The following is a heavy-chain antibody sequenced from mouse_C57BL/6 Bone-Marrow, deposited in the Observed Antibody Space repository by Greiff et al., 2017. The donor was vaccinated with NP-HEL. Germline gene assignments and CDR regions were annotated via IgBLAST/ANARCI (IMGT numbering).Heavy chain of an antibody. CDR3: TREGWLPLYYAMDY. CDR2: IDPETGGT. V-gene: IGHV1-15*01. D-gene: IGHD2-3*01. J-gene: IGHJ4*01. CDR1: GYTFTDYE. Sequence: VQLQQSGAELVRPGASVTLSCKASGYTFTDYEMHWVKPTPVHGLEWIGAIDPETGGTAYNQKFKGKAILTADKSSSTAYMELRSLTSEDSAVYYCTREGWLPLYYAMDYWGQGTSVTVSS.